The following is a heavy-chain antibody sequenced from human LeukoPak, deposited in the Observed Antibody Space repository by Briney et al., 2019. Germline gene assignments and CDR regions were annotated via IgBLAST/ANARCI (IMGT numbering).Heavy chain of an antibody. J-gene: IGHJ4*02. D-gene: IGHD3-9*01. CDR2: INGSGDNT. CDR3: AKKGETLTAYSHFDH. CDR1: GFTFSSYA. V-gene: IGHV3-23*01. Sequence: GGSLRLSCVASGFTFSSYAINWVRQAPGRGLEWVSIINGSGDNTNYADSVRGRFTISRNNSKNMVYLQMNRLRVGDTAVYYCAKKGETLTAYSHFDHWGQGTLVTVSS.